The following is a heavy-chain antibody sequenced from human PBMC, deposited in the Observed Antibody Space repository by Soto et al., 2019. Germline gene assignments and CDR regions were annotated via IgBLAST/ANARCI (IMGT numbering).Heavy chain of an antibody. J-gene: IGHJ5*02. CDR2: IYYSGST. CDR3: ARGGVTIFENWFDP. V-gene: IGHV4-59*01. CDR1: GGSISSYY. D-gene: IGHD3-3*01. Sequence: SETLSLTCTVSGGSISSYYWSWIRQPPGKGLEWIGYIYYSGSTNYNPSLKSRVTISVDTSKNQFSLKLSSVTAADTAVYYCARGGVTIFENWFDPWGQGTLVTVSS.